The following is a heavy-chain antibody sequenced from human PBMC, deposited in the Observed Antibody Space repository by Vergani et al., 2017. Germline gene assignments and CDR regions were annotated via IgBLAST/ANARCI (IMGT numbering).Heavy chain of an antibody. J-gene: IGHJ4*02. Sequence: QLQLQESGPGLVKPSETLSLTCTVSGGSISSSSYYWGWIRQPPGKGLEWIGSIYHSGSTYYNPSLKSRVTISVDTSKNQFSLKLSSVTAADTAVYYCARGAAVAGSLYYFDYWGQGTLVTVSS. CDR1: GGSISSSSYY. CDR3: ARGAAVAGSLYYFDY. D-gene: IGHD6-19*01. V-gene: IGHV4-39*07. CDR2: IYHSGST.